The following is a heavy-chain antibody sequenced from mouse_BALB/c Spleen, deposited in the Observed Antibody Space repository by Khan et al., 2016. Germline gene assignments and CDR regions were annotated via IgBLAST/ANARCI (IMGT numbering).Heavy chain of an antibody. Sequence: VQLQQPGAELVKPGASVKLSCTASGFNIKDTYMHWVKQRPEQGLEWIGRIDPANGNTKYDPKFQGKATITADTSSNTAYLQLSSLTSEDTAVYYCARTMITTVWYVDVWGAGTTVTVSS. CDR1: GFNIKDTY. CDR2: IDPANGNT. V-gene: IGHV14-3*02. D-gene: IGHD2-4*01. CDR3: ARTMITTVWYVDV. J-gene: IGHJ1*01.